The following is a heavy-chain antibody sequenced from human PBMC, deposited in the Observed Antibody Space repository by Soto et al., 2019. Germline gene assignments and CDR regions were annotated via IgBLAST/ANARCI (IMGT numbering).Heavy chain of an antibody. CDR1: GYTFTGHY. CDR3: GRGRSGQIVVFY. J-gene: IGHJ4*02. Sequence: ASVKVSCQASGYTFTGHYINWVRQAPEQGPEWMGEIGPESGATRYAQKFQGRVTMTRDMSITTVYMELNNLSPDDTAVYYCGRGRSGQIVVFYWCEGTPVTVSS. CDR2: IGPESGAT. D-gene: IGHD5-12*01. V-gene: IGHV1-2*02.